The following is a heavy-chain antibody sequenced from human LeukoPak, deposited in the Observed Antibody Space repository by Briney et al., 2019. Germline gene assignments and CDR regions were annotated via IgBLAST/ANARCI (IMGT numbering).Heavy chain of an antibody. Sequence: GGSLRLSCAASGFTFSSYSMNWVRQAPGKGLEWVSSISSSSSYIYYADSVKGRFTISRDNAKNSLYLQVNSLRAEDTAVYYCARGIVATLDYFDYWGQGTLVTVSS. CDR1: GFTFSSYS. J-gene: IGHJ4*02. D-gene: IGHD5-12*01. CDR2: ISSSSSYI. CDR3: ARGIVATLDYFDY. V-gene: IGHV3-21*01.